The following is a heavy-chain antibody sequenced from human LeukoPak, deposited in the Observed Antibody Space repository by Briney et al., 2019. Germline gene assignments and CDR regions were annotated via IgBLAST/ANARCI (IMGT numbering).Heavy chain of an antibody. CDR2: IYYSGAT. D-gene: IGHD6-6*01. J-gene: IGHJ4*02. Sequence: SETLSLTCSVSGGSIISSPHYWSWIRQPPGKGLEYIGNIYYSGATYYNPSRKSRVTISVDTSNNQFSLELRSVTAADTAVYYCARRGHSSSSGGFDYWGQGTLATVSS. V-gene: IGHV4-39*01. CDR3: ARRGHSSSSGGFDY. CDR1: GGSIISSPHY.